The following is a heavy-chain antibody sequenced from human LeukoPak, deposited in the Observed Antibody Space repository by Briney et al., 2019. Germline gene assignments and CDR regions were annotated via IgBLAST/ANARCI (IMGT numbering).Heavy chain of an antibody. Sequence: SETLSLTCAVYGGSLTGYYWSWIRPPPGKGLEWIGEINHSVSTNYNPSLKSRVTISVDTSKNQFSLKLSSVTAADTAVYYCAREGDYGLGYWGQGTLVTVSS. CDR3: AREGDYGLGY. CDR1: GGSLTGYY. V-gene: IGHV4-34*01. D-gene: IGHD4-17*01. CDR2: INHSVST. J-gene: IGHJ4*02.